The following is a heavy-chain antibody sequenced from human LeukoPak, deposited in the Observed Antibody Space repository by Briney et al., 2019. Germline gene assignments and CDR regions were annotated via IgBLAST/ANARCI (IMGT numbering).Heavy chain of an antibody. J-gene: IGHJ4*02. Sequence: SETLSLTCAVSGYSISSGYYWGWIRQPPGKGLEWIGSIYHSGSTYYNPSLKSRVTISVDTSKNQFSLRLSSVTAADTAVYYCARAKDRYSSSWEYFDYWGQGTLVTVSS. D-gene: IGHD6-13*01. CDR3: ARAKDRYSSSWEYFDY. V-gene: IGHV4-38-2*01. CDR1: GYSISSGYY. CDR2: IYHSGST.